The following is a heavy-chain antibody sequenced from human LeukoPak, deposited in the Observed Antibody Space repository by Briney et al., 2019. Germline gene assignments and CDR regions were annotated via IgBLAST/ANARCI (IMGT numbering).Heavy chain of an antibody. CDR1: GFTFDDYT. J-gene: IGHJ6*02. CDR3: AKDASTEDGMDV. CDR2: ISWDGGST. Sequence: GGSLRLSWAASGFTFDDYTMHWVRQAPGKGLEWVSLISWDGGSTYYADPVKGRFTISRDNSKNSLYLQMNSLRTEDTALYYCAKDASTEDGMDVWGQGTTVTVSS. V-gene: IGHV3-43*01.